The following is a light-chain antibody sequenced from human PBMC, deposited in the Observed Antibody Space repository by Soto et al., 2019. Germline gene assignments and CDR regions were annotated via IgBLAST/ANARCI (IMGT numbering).Light chain of an antibody. CDR1: QSVSSN. Sequence: EIVMTQSPATLSVSPGERAALSCRASQSVSSNFARYQQKPGQAPRLLIYGASTRATGIPARFSGSGSGTEFTLTISSLQSEDFAVYYCQQYNKWPYTFGQGTKVEIK. J-gene: IGKJ2*01. V-gene: IGKV3-15*01. CDR2: GAS. CDR3: QQYNKWPYT.